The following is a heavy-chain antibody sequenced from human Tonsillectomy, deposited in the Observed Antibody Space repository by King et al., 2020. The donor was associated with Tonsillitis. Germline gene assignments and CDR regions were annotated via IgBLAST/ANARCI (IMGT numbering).Heavy chain of an antibody. D-gene: IGHD1-26*01. CDR3: VKDFSETYSCDY. V-gene: IGHV3-64*05. J-gene: IGHJ4*02. CDR2: IGYHGERT. Sequence: VQLVESGGGLVQPGGSLRLSCSASGFRFRTHTMHWVRQAPGKGLEYVSSIGYHGERTFYADSVKDRFTISRDVSKSTLYVQMSGLRVVDTAVYYCVKDFSETYSCDYWGPGPLVSVSS. CDR1: GFRFRTHT.